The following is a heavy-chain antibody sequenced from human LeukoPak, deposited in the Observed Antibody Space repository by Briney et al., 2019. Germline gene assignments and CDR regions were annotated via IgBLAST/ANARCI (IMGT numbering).Heavy chain of an antibody. J-gene: IGHJ4*02. CDR2: IYSGGST. CDR3: ARDLSGVRGTDY. V-gene: IGHV3-66*01. D-gene: IGHD3-10*01. CDR1: GFTVSSNY. Sequence: GGSLRLSCAASGFTVSSNYMSWVRQAPGKGLEWVSVIYSGGSTYYADSVKGRFTISRDNSKNTLYLQMNSLRAEDTAVYYCARDLSGVRGTDYWDQGTLVTVSS.